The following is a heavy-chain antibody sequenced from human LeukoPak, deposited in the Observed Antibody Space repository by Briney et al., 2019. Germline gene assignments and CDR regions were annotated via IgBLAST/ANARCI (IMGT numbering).Heavy chain of an antibody. D-gene: IGHD3-22*01. CDR3: ARQRSYYDSSGRTDY. CDR2: IYYSGST. V-gene: IGHV4-39*01. Sequence: SETLSLTCTVSGGSISSSSYYWGWIRQPPGKGLEWIGSIYYSGSTYYNPSLKSRVTISVDTSKSQFSLKLSSVTAADTAVYYCARQRSYYDSSGRTDYWGQGTLVTVSS. J-gene: IGHJ4*02. CDR1: GGSISSSSYY.